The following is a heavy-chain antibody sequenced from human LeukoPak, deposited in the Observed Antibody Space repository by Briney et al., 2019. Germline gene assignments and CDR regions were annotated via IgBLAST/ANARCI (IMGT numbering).Heavy chain of an antibody. J-gene: IGHJ3*02. CDR3: ARGGRYSSGWYGEAFDI. Sequence: ASVEVSCKASGGTFSSYAISWVRQAPGQGLEWMGGIIPIFGTANYAQKFQGRVTITTDESTSTAYMELSSLRSEDTAVYYCARGGRYSSGWYGEAFDIWGQGTMVTVSS. CDR2: IIPIFGTA. V-gene: IGHV1-69*05. D-gene: IGHD6-19*01. CDR1: GGTFSSYA.